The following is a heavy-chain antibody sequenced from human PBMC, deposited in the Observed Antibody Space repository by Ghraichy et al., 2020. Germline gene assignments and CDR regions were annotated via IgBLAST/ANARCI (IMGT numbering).Heavy chain of an antibody. J-gene: IGHJ4*02. CDR2: IGTAGDT. CDR1: GFSFESYD. V-gene: IGHV3-13*04. Sequence: GESLNISCAASGFSFESYDMHWVRQVTGKGLEWVSAIGTAGDTYYPDSVEGRFTISRENAKNSLFLQMNSLRTGDTAVYYCARARSSGQFDYWGQGTLVTVSS. CDR3: ARARSSGQFDY. D-gene: IGHD3-22*01.